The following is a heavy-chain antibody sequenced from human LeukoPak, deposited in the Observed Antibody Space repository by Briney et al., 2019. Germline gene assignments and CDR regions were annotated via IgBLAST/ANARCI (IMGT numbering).Heavy chain of an antibody. D-gene: IGHD3-16*01. J-gene: IGHJ6*03. V-gene: IGHV4-59*01. Sequence: TSETLSLTCTVSGGSISSYYWSWIRQPPGKGLEWIGYIYYSGSTNYNPSLKSRVTISVDTSKNQFSLKLSSVTAADTAVYYCARETSQKGAHYMDVWGKGTTVAISS. CDR2: IYYSGST. CDR1: GGSISSYY. CDR3: ARETSQKGAHYMDV.